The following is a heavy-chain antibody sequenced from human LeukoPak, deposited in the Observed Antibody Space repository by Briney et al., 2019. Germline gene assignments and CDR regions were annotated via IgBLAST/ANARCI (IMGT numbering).Heavy chain of an antibody. V-gene: IGHV1-8*01. J-gene: IGHJ6*02. D-gene: IGHD3-22*01. Sequence: GASVKVSCKASGYTFTSYDINWARQATGQGLEWMGWMNPNSGNTGYAQKFQGRVTMTRNTSISTAYMELSSLRSEDTAVYYCARGYSSGYYYYYYYGMDVWGQGTTVTVSS. CDR3: ARGYSSGYYYYYYYGMDV. CDR2: MNPNSGNT. CDR1: GYTFTSYD.